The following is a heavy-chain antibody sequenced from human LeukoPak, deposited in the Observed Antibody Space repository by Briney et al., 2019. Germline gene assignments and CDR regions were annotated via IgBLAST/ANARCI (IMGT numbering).Heavy chain of an antibody. CDR2: ISPSGAST. D-gene: IGHD2-15*01. J-gene: IGHJ5*02. CDR1: GYTFTSYY. V-gene: IGHV1-46*01. Sequence: ASMKVSCKASGYTFTSYYMHGVRQAPGQGLEWMGIISPSGASTTYAQNFQDRVTMTTDTSTTTAYMELRSLTSDDTAVYYCARAGAVVDNWFDPWGQGTLVTVSS. CDR3: ARAGAVVDNWFDP.